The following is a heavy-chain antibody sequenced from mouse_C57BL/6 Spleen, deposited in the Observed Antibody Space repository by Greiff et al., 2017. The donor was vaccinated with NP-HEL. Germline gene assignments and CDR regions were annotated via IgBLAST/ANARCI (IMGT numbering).Heavy chain of an antibody. J-gene: IGHJ2*01. Sequence: QVQLQQPGAELVMPGASVKLSCKASGYTFTSYWMHWVKQRPGQGLEWIGEIDPSDSYTNYNQKFKGKSTLTVDKSSSTAYMQLSSLTSEDSAVYYCARLGLEGYWGKGTTLTVSS. D-gene: IGHD4-1*01. CDR2: IDPSDSYT. CDR1: GYTFTSYW. CDR3: ARLGLEGY. V-gene: IGHV1-69*01.